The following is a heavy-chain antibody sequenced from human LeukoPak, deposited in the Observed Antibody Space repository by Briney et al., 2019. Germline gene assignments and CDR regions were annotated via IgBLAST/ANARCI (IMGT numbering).Heavy chain of an antibody. CDR2: INHSGST. Sequence: SETLSLTCAVYGGSFSGYYWSWIRQPPGKGLEWIGEINHSGSTNYNPSLKSRVTMSVDTSKNQFSLKLSSVTAADTAVYYCARVFDSGSQAYFYYMDVWGKGTTVIISS. J-gene: IGHJ6*03. D-gene: IGHD3-10*01. CDR1: GGSFSGYY. V-gene: IGHV4-34*01. CDR3: ARVFDSGSQAYFYYMDV.